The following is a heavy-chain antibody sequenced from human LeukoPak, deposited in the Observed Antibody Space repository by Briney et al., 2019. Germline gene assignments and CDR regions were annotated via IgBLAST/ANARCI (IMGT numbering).Heavy chain of an antibody. D-gene: IGHD3-22*01. CDR2: ITTGGSST. V-gene: IGHV3-74*01. Sequence: GGSLRLSCAASGFTFSSYWMHWVRQAPGKGLMWVSLITTGGSSTTYADSVKGRFTISRDNAKNTLYLQMNSLRAEDTAVYYCARDYYSGSRDLDYWGQGTLVTVSS. CDR1: GFTFSSYW. CDR3: ARDYYSGSRDLDY. J-gene: IGHJ4*02.